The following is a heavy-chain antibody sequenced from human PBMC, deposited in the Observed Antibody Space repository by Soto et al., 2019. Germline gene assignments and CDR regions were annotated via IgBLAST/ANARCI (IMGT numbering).Heavy chain of an antibody. D-gene: IGHD2-21*02. CDR2: INHSGST. V-gene: IGHV4-34*01. CDR1: GGSFSGYY. Sequence: SETLSLTCAVYGGSFSGYYWSWIRQPPGKGLEWIGEINHSGSTNYNPSLKSRVTISVDTSKNQFSLYLQMNSLRAEDTAVYYCARDPGGDEPIDYWGQGTQVTVSS. J-gene: IGHJ4*02. CDR3: ARDPGGDEPIDY.